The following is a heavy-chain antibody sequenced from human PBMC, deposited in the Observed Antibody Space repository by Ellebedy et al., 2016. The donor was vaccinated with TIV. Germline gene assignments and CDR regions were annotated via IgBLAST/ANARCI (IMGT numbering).Heavy chain of an antibody. J-gene: IGHJ5*01. V-gene: IGHV1-8*01. D-gene: IGHD2-21*02. CDR3: TTGVTMGENRFFDS. CDR2: MNPKTNNT. Sequence: AASEKVSCKASGYTFTNYAIHWVRQASGQGLEWMGWMNPKTNNTVYAQKFQGRVTMTRNTPIKTAYLALTSLKFDDTAVYFCTTGVTMGENRFFDSWGQGTLVIVSS. CDR1: GYTFTNYA.